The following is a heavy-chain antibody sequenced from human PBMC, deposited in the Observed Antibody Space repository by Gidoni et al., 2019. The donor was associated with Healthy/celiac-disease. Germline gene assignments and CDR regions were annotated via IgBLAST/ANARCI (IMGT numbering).Heavy chain of an antibody. CDR1: GITFSSYS. CDR3: ARDYKADTAMVNYYYYGMDV. J-gene: IGHJ6*02. CDR2: ISSSSSTI. D-gene: IGHD5-18*01. Sequence: EVQLVESGGGLVQPGGSLRLSCAASGITFSSYSMNWVRQAPGKGLEWVSYISSSSSTIYYADSVKSRFTISRDNAKNSLYLQMNSLRAEDTAVYYCARDYKADTAMVNYYYYGMDVWGQGTTVTVSS. V-gene: IGHV3-48*04.